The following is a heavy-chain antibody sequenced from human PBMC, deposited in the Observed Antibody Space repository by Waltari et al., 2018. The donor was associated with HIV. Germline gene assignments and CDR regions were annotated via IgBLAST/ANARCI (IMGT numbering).Heavy chain of an antibody. CDR3: ARHESRSSN. Sequence: QLQLQESGPGLVKPSETLSLTCTVSGGSISSSSYYWGWIRQPPGKGLEWIGRIYYSGSTYYNPSPNVLVTISVDTSKNHFSLKLSSVTAADTAVYYCARHESRSSNWGQGTLVTVSS. D-gene: IGHD6-6*01. CDR2: IYYSGST. CDR1: GGSISSSSYY. J-gene: IGHJ4*02. V-gene: IGHV4-39*01.